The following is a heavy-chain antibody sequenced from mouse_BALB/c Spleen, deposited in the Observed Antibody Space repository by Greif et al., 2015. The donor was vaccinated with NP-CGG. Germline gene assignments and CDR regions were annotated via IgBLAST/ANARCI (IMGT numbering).Heavy chain of an antibody. CDR1: GFTFNTYA. Sequence: EVHLVESGGGLVQPKGSLKLSCAASGFTFNTYAMNWVRQAPGKGLEWVARIRSKSNNYATYYADSVKDRFTISRDDSQSMLYLQMNNLKTEDTAMYYCVRREGIDYAMDYWGQGTSVTVSS. V-gene: IGHV10-1*02. J-gene: IGHJ4*01. CDR3: VRREGIDYAMDY. CDR2: IRSKSNNYAT.